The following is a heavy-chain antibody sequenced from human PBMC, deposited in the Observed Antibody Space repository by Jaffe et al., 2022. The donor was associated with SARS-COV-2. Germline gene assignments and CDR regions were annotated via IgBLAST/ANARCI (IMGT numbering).Heavy chain of an antibody. CDR3: ARARDKRGGSYYEKSY. V-gene: IGHV1-2*02. Sequence: QVQLVQSGAEVKKPGASVKVSCKASGYTFTGYYMHWVRQAPGQGLEWMGWINPNSGGTNYAQKFQGRVTMTRDTSISTAYMELSRLRSDDTAVYYCARARDKRGGSYYEKSYWGQGTLVTVSS. CDR1: GYTFTGYY. CDR2: INPNSGGT. D-gene: IGHD1-26*01. J-gene: IGHJ4*02.